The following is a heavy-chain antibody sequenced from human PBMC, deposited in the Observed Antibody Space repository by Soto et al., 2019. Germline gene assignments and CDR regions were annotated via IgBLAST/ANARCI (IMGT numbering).Heavy chain of an antibody. Sequence: SETLSLTCTVSGGSISSGGYYWSWIRQHPGKGLEWIGYIYYSGSTYYNPSLKSRVTISVDTSKNQFSLKLSSVTAADTAVYYCARGHDIVLMVHAKGSWFDPWGQGTLVTVSS. CDR2: IYYSGST. J-gene: IGHJ5*02. D-gene: IGHD2-8*01. V-gene: IGHV4-31*03. CDR3: ARGHDIVLMVHAKGSWFDP. CDR1: GGSISSGGYY.